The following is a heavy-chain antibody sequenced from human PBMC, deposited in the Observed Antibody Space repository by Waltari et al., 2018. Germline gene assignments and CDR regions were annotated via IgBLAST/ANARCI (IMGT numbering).Heavy chain of an antibody. Sequence: QVQLQESGPGLVKPSATLSLTCTVSGVSLSSQYWSWIRQSPGKGLEWIGYIFYIGSINYNPSLKSRVTISVDTSKSQFSLRLTSVTAADTAVYYCARGERNGLDYWGQGTLVTVSS. CDR1: GVSLSSQY. CDR3: ARGERNGLDY. D-gene: IGHD1-26*01. V-gene: IGHV4-59*11. J-gene: IGHJ4*02. CDR2: IFYIGSI.